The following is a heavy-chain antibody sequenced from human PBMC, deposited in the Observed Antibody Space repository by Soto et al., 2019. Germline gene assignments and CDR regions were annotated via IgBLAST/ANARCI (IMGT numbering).Heavy chain of an antibody. D-gene: IGHD5-18*01. CDR2: IYSGGST. CDR1: GFTVSSTY. Sequence: EVQLVESGGGLIQPGGSLRLSCAASGFTVSSTYMSWVRQAPGKGLEWVSVIYSGGSTYYADSVKGRFTISRDTSKNTLYIQMNRRRAEDTAVYYWGRSGYSYGPFDYWGQGTLVTVSS. V-gene: IGHV3-53*01. CDR3: GRSGYSYGPFDY. J-gene: IGHJ4*02.